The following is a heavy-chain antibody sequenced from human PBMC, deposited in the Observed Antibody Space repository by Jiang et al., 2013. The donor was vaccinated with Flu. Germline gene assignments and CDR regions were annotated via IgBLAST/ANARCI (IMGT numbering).Heavy chain of an antibody. CDR2: INWNGGST. Sequence: PGKGLEWVSGINWNGGSTGYADSVKGRFTISRDNAKNSLYLQMNSLRAEDTAFYFCARGGYYDNPDYWGQGTLVTVSS. D-gene: IGHD3-22*01. V-gene: IGHV3-20*03. J-gene: IGHJ4*02. CDR3: ARGGYYDNPDY.